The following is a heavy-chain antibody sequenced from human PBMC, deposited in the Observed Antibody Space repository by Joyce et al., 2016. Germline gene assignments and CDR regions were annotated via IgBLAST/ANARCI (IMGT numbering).Heavy chain of an antibody. CDR1: EITFSGYA. V-gene: IGHV3-30*04. Sequence: QVQMVESGGGVVQPGRSLRLSCAASEITFSGYAMHWVRQTPGRGLEWVAIISFEGSNKYYGDSVKGRFTISRDNSKNTLYLQMNSLRPEDTAMYYCARDHGGSPDYWGQGILVTVSS. D-gene: IGHD4-23*01. CDR3: ARDHGGSPDY. CDR2: ISFEGSNK. J-gene: IGHJ4*02.